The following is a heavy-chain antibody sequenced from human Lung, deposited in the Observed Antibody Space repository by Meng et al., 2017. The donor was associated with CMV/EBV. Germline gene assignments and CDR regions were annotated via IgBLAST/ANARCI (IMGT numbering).Heavy chain of an antibody. J-gene: IGHJ4*02. CDR1: GFAFADYA. V-gene: IGHV3-49*04. CDR2: IRSKSYGGTT. D-gene: IGHD7-27*01. Sequence: GGSLRLSXAASGFAFADYAMSWVRQAPGKGLEWVSFIRSKSYGGTTLYAASVKGRFTISRDDSKGVAYLQMNSLRTEDTAIYYCTRTWLTGDTYYFDYWGQGTLVTVSS. CDR3: TRTWLTGDTYYFDY.